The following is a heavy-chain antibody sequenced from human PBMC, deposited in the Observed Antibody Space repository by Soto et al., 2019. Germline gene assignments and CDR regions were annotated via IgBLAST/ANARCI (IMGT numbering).Heavy chain of an antibody. CDR2: ISYDGSNK. CDR3: ARDTGSSGFYFDY. J-gene: IGHJ4*02. CDR1: GGTFGGYG. Sequence: GGSMRVCWGAAGGTFGGYGVHWVRQAPGKGLEWVAVISYDGSNKYYADSVKGRFTISRDNSKNTLYLQMNSLRAEDTAVYYCARDTGSSGFYFDYWGQGTLVTVSS. D-gene: IGHD6-19*01. V-gene: IGHV3-30-3*01.